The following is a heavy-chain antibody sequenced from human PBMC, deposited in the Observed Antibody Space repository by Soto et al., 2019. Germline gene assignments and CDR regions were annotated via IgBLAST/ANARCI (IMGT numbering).Heavy chain of an antibody. Sequence: PGESLKISCKGSGYSFTSYWIGWVRQMPGKGLEWMGIIYPGDSDTRYSPSFQGQVTISADRSISTAYLQWGSLKASETAMYYCARHTWSSGSPAAFDYWGQGTQVTVSS. CDR3: ARHTWSSGSPAAFDY. J-gene: IGHJ4*02. D-gene: IGHD1-26*01. V-gene: IGHV5-51*01. CDR2: IYPGDSDT. CDR1: GYSFTSYW.